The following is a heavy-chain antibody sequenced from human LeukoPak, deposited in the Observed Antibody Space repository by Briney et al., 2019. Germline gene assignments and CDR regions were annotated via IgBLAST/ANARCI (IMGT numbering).Heavy chain of an antibody. V-gene: IGHV3-21*01. Sequence: GGSLRLSCAASGFTFSSYSMNWVRQAPGKGLEWVSSISSSTSYIYYADSVKGRFTISRDNAKNSLYLQMNSLRAEDTAVYYCARDSGGAMDVWGKGTTVTISS. CDR3: ARDSGGAMDV. CDR2: ISSSTSYI. J-gene: IGHJ6*03. D-gene: IGHD3-10*01. CDR1: GFTFSSYS.